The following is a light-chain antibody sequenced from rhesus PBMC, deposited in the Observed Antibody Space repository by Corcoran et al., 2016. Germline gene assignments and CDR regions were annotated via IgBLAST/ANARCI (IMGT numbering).Light chain of an antibody. CDR3: LQYDSSPYS. CDR1: QDIGSW. J-gene: IGKJ2*01. V-gene: IGKV1-22*01. Sequence: DIQMTQSPSFLYASLGDKVTITCRASQDIGSWPAWYQQKPVKAPKLLIYKASTWQSGVPSRLSGTGSCTDFTLTISSLQPEDFATYYCLQYDSSPYSFGQGTKVEIK. CDR2: KAS.